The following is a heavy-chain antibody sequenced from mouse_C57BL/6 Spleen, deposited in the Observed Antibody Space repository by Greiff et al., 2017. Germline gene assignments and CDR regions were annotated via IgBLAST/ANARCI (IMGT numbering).Heavy chain of an antibody. CDR2: ISSGGSYT. CDR3: ARPNTGAPWFAY. V-gene: IGHV5-6*01. J-gene: IGHJ3*01. CDR1: GFTFSSYG. D-gene: IGHD3-1*01. Sequence: EVQRVESGGDLVKPGGSLKLSCAASGFTFSSYGMSWVRQTPDKRLEWVATISSGGSYTYYPDSVKGRFTISRDNAKNTLYLQMSSLKSEDTAMYYCARPNTGAPWFAYWGQGTLVTVSA.